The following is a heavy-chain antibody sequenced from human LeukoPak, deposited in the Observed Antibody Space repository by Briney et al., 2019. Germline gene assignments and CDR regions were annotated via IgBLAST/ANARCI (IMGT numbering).Heavy chain of an antibody. J-gene: IGHJ4*02. CDR3: AKSSYGSGSRPLDY. CDR1: GFIFSSYV. V-gene: IGHV3-23*01. CDR2: ISVGGGDT. Sequence: GGSLRLSCEASGFIFSSYVMGWVRQAPGKGLEWVSSISVGGGDTFTADSVKSRFTITRENSKNTLYLQMMGLRVEDTAVYYCAKSSYGSGSRPLDYWGQGTLVTVSS. D-gene: IGHD3-10*01.